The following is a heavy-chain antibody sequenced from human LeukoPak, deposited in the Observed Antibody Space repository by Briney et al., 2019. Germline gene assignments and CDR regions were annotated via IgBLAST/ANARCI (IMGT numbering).Heavy chain of an antibody. CDR2: INHSGST. J-gene: IGHJ6*03. CDR3: ASFVGVSRPGDPLYYYYMDV. V-gene: IGHV4-34*01. D-gene: IGHD2-21*02. Sequence: SETLSLTCAVYGGSFSPYYWSWIRQPPGKGLEWIGEINHSGSTNYDPSLKSRVTISVDTSKNQYSLKLSSVTSADTAVYYCASFVGVSRPGDPLYYYYMDVWGKGTTVTVSS. CDR1: GGSFSPYY.